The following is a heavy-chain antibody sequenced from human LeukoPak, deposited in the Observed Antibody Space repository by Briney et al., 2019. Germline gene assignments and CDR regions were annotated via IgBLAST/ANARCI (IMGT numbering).Heavy chain of an antibody. CDR2: MNPNSGNT. D-gene: IGHD5-18*01. CDR1: GGTFSSYA. Sequence: ASVKVSCKASGGTFSSYAISWVRQAPGQGLEWMGWMNPNSGNTGYAQKFQGRVTMTRNTSISTAYMELSSLRSEDTAVYYCARGVDTAMGTDYWGQGTLVTVSS. J-gene: IGHJ4*02. V-gene: IGHV1-8*02. CDR3: ARGVDTAMGTDY.